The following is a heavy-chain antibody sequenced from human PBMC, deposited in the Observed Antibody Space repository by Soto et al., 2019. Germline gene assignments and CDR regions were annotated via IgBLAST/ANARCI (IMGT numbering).Heavy chain of an antibody. D-gene: IGHD3-3*01. J-gene: IGHJ3*01. CDR3: AREPLWSGPLPLDAFDL. V-gene: IGHV1-8*01. CDR2: MNPNSGNT. Sequence: GASVKVSCKASGYTFTSYDINWVRQATGQGLEWMGWMNPNSGNTGYAQKFQGRVTMTRNTSISTAYMELNSLRAEDTAVYYCAREPLWSGPLPLDAFDLWGQGTMVTVSS. CDR1: GYTFTSYD.